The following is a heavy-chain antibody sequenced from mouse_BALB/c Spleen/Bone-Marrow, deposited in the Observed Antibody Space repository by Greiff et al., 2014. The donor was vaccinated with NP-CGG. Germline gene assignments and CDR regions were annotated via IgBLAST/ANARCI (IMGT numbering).Heavy chain of an antibody. D-gene: IGHD1-2*01. Sequence: VQGVESGPGLVAPSQSLSITCTVSGFSLTNYGVHWVRQPPGKGLEWLGVIWADGSTNYNSALMSRLSISKDNSKSQVFFKMNSLQTDDTAMYYCARITTATGAMGYWGQGTSVTVSS. CDR1: GFSLTNYG. J-gene: IGHJ4*01. CDR2: IWADGST. CDR3: ARITTATGAMGY. V-gene: IGHV2-9*02.